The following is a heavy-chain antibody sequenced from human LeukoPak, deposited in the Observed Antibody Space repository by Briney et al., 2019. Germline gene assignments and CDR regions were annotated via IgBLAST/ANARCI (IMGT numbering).Heavy chain of an antibody. J-gene: IGHJ2*01. Sequence: GGSLRLPCVASGFSFSDYYMNWIRQTPGKGLEWVSHISTSGSSIYYADSVKGRFTISRDNAKNSLYLQMSNLGADDTAVYYCARQAPNMWLSPFWYFDLWGRGTLVTVSS. CDR1: GFSFSDYY. CDR2: ISTSGSSI. V-gene: IGHV3-11*01. D-gene: IGHD3-22*01. CDR3: ARQAPNMWLSPFWYFDL.